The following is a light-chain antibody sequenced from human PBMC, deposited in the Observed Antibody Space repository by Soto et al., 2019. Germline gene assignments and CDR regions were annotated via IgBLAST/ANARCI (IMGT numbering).Light chain of an antibody. CDR1: QSLGSN. V-gene: IGKV3-15*01. CDR2: ATS. J-gene: IGKJ3*01. CDR3: HQYNSWPRGT. Sequence: EIVMTQSPATLSVSPGERAALSCRASQSLGSNLAWYHQKPGQAPRLLLYATSSRATGVPDRFSGDGSGTEFTLTIRSLQSEDSAVYYCHQYNSWPRGTFGPGTKVEIK.